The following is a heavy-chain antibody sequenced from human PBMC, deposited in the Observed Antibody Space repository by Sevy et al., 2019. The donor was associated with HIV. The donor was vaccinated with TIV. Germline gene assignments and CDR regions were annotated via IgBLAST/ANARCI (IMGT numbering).Heavy chain of an antibody. CDR1: GYTFTRYG. V-gene: IGHV1-18*01. J-gene: IGHJ6*02. CDR3: ARDRNNYDSSGYPKGMDV. Sequence: ASVKVSCKASGYTFTRYGITWVRQAPGQGLEWMGWTSAYNGNTNYAQKVQGRVTMTTDVSTSTAYMELRSLKSDDTAMYYCARDRNNYDSSGYPKGMDVWGQGTTVTVSS. CDR2: TSAYNGNT. D-gene: IGHD3-22*01.